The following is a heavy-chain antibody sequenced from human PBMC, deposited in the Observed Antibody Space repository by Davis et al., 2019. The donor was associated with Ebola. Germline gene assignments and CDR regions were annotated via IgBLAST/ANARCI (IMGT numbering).Heavy chain of an antibody. J-gene: IGHJ4*02. Sequence: PGGSLRLSCAASGFTFSSYWMSWVRQAPGKGLEWVANIKQDGSEKYYVDSVKGRFTISRDNAKNSLYLQMNSLRAEDTAVYYCARDLLELRMGYFDYWGQGTLVTVSS. CDR3: ARDLLELRMGYFDY. CDR2: IKQDGSEK. CDR1: GFTFSSYW. D-gene: IGHD1-7*01. V-gene: IGHV3-7*01.